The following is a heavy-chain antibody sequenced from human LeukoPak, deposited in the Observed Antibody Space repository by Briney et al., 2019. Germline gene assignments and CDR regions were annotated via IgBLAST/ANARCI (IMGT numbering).Heavy chain of an antibody. CDR1: GFTFSSYS. Sequence: GGSLRLSRAASGFTFSSYSMNWVRQAPGKGLEWLSYINIGGTNTHYADSVKGRFTISRDNAKKSLYLEMNNLRAEDTAVYYCATDGAGFDTWGQGVLVTVSS. V-gene: IGHV3-48*04. CDR3: ATDGAGFDT. CDR2: INIGGTNT. J-gene: IGHJ5*02.